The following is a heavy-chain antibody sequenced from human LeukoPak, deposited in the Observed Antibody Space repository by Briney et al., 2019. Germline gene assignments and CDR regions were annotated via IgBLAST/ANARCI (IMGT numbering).Heavy chain of an antibody. J-gene: IGHJ4*02. Sequence: PGGSLRLSCAASGFTFSSYAVSWVRQAPGKGLEWVSSISGSDSSTHYADSVKGRFTVSRDNSKNTLYLQMNSLRAEDTALYYCAKQRRQWLVHSIVYWGQGTLVTVSS. D-gene: IGHD6-19*01. CDR1: GFTFSSYA. CDR3: AKQRRQWLVHSIVY. V-gene: IGHV3-23*01. CDR2: ISGSDSST.